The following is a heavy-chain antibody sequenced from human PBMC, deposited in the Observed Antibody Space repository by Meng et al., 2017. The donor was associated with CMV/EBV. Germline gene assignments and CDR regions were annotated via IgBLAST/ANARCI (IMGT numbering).Heavy chain of an antibody. CDR1: GFTFSDYY. D-gene: IGHD3-3*01. CDR3: ARVEILEWFYRG. J-gene: IGHJ4*02. V-gene: IGHV3-11*01. CDR2: ISSSGSTI. Sequence: GESLKISCAASGFTFSDYYMSWIRQAPGKGLEWVSYISSSGSTIYYADSVKGRFTISRDNAKNSLYLQMNSLRAEDTALYYCARVEILEWFYRGWGQGTLVTISS.